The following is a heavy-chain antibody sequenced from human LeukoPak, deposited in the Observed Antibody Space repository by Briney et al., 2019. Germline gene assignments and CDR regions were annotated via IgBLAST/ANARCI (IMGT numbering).Heavy chain of an antibody. J-gene: IGHJ4*02. D-gene: IGHD6-19*01. CDR2: IKQDGSEK. V-gene: IGHV3-7*04. CDR3: ARDLGIALAGRTDR. CDR1: GFTFSSYW. Sequence: GGSLRLSCAASGFTFSSYWMSWVRQAPGKGLEWVANIKQDGSEKYYVDSVKGRFTISRDNAKNSLYLKMNSLGAEDTAVYYCARDLGIALAGRTDRWGQGTLVTVSS.